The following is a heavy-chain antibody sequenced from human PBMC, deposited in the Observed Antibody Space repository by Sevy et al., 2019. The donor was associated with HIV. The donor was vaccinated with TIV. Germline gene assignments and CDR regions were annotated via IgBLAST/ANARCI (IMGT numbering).Heavy chain of an antibody. CDR2: ISDTDSYI. D-gene: IGHD2-2*01. J-gene: IGHJ4*02. CDR3: ARGDADRRWYFDY. Sequence: WGSLRLSCAASGFTFSSYSMNWVRQAPGKGLEWVSSISDTDSYIYHADSVNGRFTISRDNTKNTLYLPMNSLSAEDTAGYYCARGDADRRWYFDYWGQGTLVTVSS. V-gene: IGHV3-21*01. CDR1: GFTFSSYS.